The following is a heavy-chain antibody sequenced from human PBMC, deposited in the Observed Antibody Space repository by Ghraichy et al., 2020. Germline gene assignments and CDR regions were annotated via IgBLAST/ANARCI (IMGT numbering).Heavy chain of an antibody. CDR3: ARGGVREQVMYDH. D-gene: IGHD2-8*02. J-gene: IGHJ4*02. Sequence: TLSLPCTVSGGYISSGGYSWTWIRQPPGKGLEWIGYILHSGLTYYDPSLKGRLSMSVDRSKKQFSLKLSSMTAADTAVYYCARGGVREQVMYDHWGQGTVVTVSP. CDR1: GGYISSGGYS. CDR2: ILHSGLT. V-gene: IGHV4-30-2*01.